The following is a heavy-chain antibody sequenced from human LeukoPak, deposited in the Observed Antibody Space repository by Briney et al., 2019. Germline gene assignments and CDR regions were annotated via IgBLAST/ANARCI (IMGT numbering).Heavy chain of an antibody. CDR1: GYTFTIYY. J-gene: IGHJ4*02. Sequence: ASVKVSCKASGYTFTIYYIHWVRQAPGQGLEWMGLINPSGGSTNYAQKFQGRVTMTRDTSTSTVYMELSSLRSEDTAVYYCASGQLWFGELDYWGQGTLVTVSS. CDR3: ASGQLWFGELDY. V-gene: IGHV1-46*01. D-gene: IGHD3-10*01. CDR2: INPSGGST.